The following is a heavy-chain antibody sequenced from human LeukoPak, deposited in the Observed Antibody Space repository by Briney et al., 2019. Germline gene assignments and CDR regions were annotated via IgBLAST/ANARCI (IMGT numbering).Heavy chain of an antibody. J-gene: IGHJ4*02. CDR2: IYYSGST. V-gene: IGHV4-39*01. CDR3: ARGVYYDILTGYYIDY. CDR1: GGSISSSSYY. D-gene: IGHD3-9*01. Sequence: SETLSLTCTVSGGSISSSSYYWGWIRQPPGKGLEWIGSIYYSGSTYYNPSLKSRVTISVDTSKNQFSLKLSSVTAADTAVYYCARGVYYDILTGYYIDYWGQGTLVTVSS.